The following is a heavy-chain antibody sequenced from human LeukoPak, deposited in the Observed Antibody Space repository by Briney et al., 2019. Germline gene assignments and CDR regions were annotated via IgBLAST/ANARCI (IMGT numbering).Heavy chain of an antibody. Sequence: SQTLSLTYTVSGGSISSGGYYWSWIRQHPGKGLEWIGYIYYSGSTYYNPSLKSRVTISVDTSKNQFSLKLSSVTAADTAVYYCARSGYSDAFDIWGQGTMVTVSS. V-gene: IGHV4-31*03. D-gene: IGHD3-22*01. CDR1: GGSISSGGYY. CDR3: ARSGYSDAFDI. CDR2: IYYSGST. J-gene: IGHJ3*02.